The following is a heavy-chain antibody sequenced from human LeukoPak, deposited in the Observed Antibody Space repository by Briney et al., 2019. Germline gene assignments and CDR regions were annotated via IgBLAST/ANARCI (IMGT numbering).Heavy chain of an antibody. J-gene: IGHJ4*02. Sequence: PSETLSLTCTVSGGSISSYYWGWIRQPPGKGLEWIGSIYHSGSTYYNPSLKSRVTISVDTSKNQFSLKLSSVTAADTAVYYCAVYSGYDSNFDYWGQGTLVTVSS. CDR3: AVYSGYDSNFDY. CDR1: GGSISSYY. V-gene: IGHV4-38-2*02. CDR2: IYHSGST. D-gene: IGHD5-12*01.